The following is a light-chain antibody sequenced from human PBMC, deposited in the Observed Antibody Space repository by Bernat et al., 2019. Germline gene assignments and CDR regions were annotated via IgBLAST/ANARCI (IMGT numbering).Light chain of an antibody. CDR1: QSLVFNDGNIY. Sequence: DVVMTQSPLSLPVTLGQPASISCRSSQSLVFNDGNIYLDWFHQRPGQSPRRLFYKVSNRDSGVPERFSGSGSGTDFTLKISRVEAEDVGVYYCMEGTQWHNTFGQGTKLEIK. V-gene: IGKV2-30*01. CDR3: MEGTQWHNT. CDR2: KVS. J-gene: IGKJ2*01.